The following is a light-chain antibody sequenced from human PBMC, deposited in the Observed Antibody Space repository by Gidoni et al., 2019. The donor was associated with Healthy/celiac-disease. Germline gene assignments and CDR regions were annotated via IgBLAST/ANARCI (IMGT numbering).Light chain of an antibody. CDR2: HAS. CDR1: QGINSA. V-gene: IGKV1-13*02. CDR3: HHSNSYPQT. Sequence: AIQLTQSPSSLSASVGDRVTITCRASQGINSALAWYQQKPGKAPDLLIYHASTLESGVPSRFSGSGAGTDITLTISSLQPEDFATYYCHHSNSYPQTFGQGTKVEIK. J-gene: IGKJ1*01.